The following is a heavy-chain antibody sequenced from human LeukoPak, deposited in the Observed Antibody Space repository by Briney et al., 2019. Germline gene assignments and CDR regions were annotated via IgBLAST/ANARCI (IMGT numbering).Heavy chain of an antibody. J-gene: IGHJ4*02. CDR2: IDIDGNT. CDR3: ARDLNYNFDY. CDR1: GFAFSHHY. D-gene: IGHD5-24*01. Sequence: PGGSLRLSCVASGFAFSHHYMHWVRQAPGKGLVWVSRIDIDGNTNYADSVKGRFTISRDSTKDTVYLQMNSLRAEDTAVYYCARDLNYNFDYWGQGALVTVSS. V-gene: IGHV3-74*01.